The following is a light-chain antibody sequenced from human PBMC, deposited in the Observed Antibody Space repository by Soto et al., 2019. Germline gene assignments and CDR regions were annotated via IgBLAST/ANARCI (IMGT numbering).Light chain of an antibody. CDR2: EVN. J-gene: IGLJ1*01. V-gene: IGLV2-8*01. Sequence: QSALTQPPSASGSPGQSVTISCTGTSCDVGGYNDVSWFQHHPGTAPKLIIHEVNQRPSGVPDRFSGSKSGNTASLTVSGLQAEDEGTYYCTSYGGYNNVVFGTGTKVTVL. CDR1: SCDVGGYND. CDR3: TSYGGYNNVV.